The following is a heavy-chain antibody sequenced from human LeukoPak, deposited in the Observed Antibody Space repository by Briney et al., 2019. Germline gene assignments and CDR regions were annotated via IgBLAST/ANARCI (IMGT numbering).Heavy chain of an antibody. D-gene: IGHD3-10*01. Sequence: PGGSLRLSCAASGFTFSSYEMNWVRQAPGKGLKWVSYISSSGSTIYYADSVKGRFTISRDNAKNSLYLQMNSLRAEDTAVYYCAKVGENCDNGSCYGVRGVDVWGQGTTVTVS. CDR3: AKVGENCDNGSCYGVRGVDV. CDR1: GFTFSSYE. CDR2: ISSSGSTI. J-gene: IGHJ6*02. V-gene: IGHV3-48*03.